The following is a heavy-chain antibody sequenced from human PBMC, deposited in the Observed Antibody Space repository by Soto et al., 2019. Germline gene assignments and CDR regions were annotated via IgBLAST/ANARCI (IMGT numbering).Heavy chain of an antibody. V-gene: IGHV1-69*13. D-gene: IGHD1-1*01. CDR2: IIPIFGTA. Sequence: SVKVSCKASGGTFSSYAISWVRQAPGQGLEWMGGIIPIFGTANYAQKFQGRVTITADESTSTAYMELSSLRSEDTAVYYCAGGYNWTPQFDYGGQGTLVTVSS. J-gene: IGHJ4*02. CDR1: GGTFSSYA. CDR3: AGGYNWTPQFDY.